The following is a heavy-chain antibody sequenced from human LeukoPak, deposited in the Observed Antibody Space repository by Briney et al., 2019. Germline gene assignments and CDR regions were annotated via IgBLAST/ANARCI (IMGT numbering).Heavy chain of an antibody. CDR1: GYTFTNNF. D-gene: IGHD3-10*01. CDR2: INPSGDNT. V-gene: IGHV1-46*01. Sequence: ASVKVSCKASGYTFTNNFMHWVRQAPGQGLEWIGIINPSGDNTWYAQKFQGRVTMTRDMATSTDYLEVSSLRSEDTAVYYCARAVGGDGSGSLWGPGTLVTVSS. J-gene: IGHJ4*02. CDR3: ARAVGGDGSGSL.